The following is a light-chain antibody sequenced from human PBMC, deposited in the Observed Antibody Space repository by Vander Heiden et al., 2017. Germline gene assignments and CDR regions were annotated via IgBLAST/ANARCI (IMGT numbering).Light chain of an antibody. V-gene: IGKV1-33*01. Sequence: DIQMPPSPSSLSASVGDSVTITFQASQDLSNYLNWYQQKPGKAPKRLIYDASNLERGGPSRFSGSGSGTDFTFTISSLQPEDIATYYCQQYDNRPLTFGGGTKVEIK. J-gene: IGKJ4*01. CDR2: DAS. CDR1: QDLSNY. CDR3: QQYDNRPLT.